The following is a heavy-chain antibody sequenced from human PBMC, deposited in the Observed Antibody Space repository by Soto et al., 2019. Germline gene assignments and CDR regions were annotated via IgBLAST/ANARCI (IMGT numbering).Heavy chain of an antibody. J-gene: IGHJ4*02. CDR2: IDGSGGDR. D-gene: IGHD2-15*01. CDR3: AKEMVAAAYVETSPFDF. CDR1: GFTFSGYA. V-gene: IGHV3-23*01. Sequence: GGSLRLSCAASGFTFSGYAMGWVRQAPGTGLERVSVIDGSGGDRSLADSEKGRFTISRDNYKNTLYLLMNSLRAEDTARYYCAKEMVAAAYVETSPFDFWGQGTLVTVSS.